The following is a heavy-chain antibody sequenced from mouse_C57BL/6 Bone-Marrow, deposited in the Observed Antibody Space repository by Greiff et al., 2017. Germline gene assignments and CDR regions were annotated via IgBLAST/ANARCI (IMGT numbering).Heavy chain of an antibody. D-gene: IGHD1-1*01. J-gene: IGHJ3*01. V-gene: IGHV2-5*01. Sequence: VQLVESGPGLVQPSQSLSITCTVSGFSLTSYGVHWVRQSPGKGLEWLGVIWRGGSTDYNAAFMSRLSITKHNSKCQVFFKMNSLQADDTAIYYCAKNTPYYGSSLAWFAYWGQGTLVTVSA. CDR3: AKNTPYYGSSLAWFAY. CDR1: GFSLTSYG. CDR2: IWRGGST.